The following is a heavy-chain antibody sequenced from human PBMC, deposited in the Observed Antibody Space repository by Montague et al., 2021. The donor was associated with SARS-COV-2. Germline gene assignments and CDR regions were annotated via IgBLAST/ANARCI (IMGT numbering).Heavy chain of an antibody. V-gene: IGHV3-48*03. D-gene: IGHD3-22*01. J-gene: IGHJ4*02. CDR1: EFIFSSYE. CDR2: ISNSGDTK. Sequence: SLRLSCAASEFIFSSYEMNWVRQAPGKGLEWVSYISNSGDTKYYADSVKGRFTISRDNAKNSLYLQMSSLRAEDTAVYYCARAGEDYYYDSSGFLYWGQGILVTVSS. CDR3: ARAGEDYYYDSSGFLY.